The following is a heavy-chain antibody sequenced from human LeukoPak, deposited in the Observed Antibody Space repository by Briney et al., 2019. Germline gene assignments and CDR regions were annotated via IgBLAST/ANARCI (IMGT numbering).Heavy chain of an antibody. V-gene: IGHV4-59*01. CDR1: DGSTSGYF. CDR3: ARRGGTYGYFDL. Sequence: SETLSLTCTVSDGSTSGYFWTWIRQPPGEGLEWIGNTYYSGSTNYNPSLKSRVTISVDTSKNQFSLKVTSVTVADTAVYYCARRGGTYGYFDLWGRGTLVTVSS. D-gene: IGHD1-1*01. J-gene: IGHJ2*01. CDR2: TYYSGST.